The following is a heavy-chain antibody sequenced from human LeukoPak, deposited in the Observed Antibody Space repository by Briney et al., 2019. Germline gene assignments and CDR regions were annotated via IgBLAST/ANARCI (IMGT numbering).Heavy chain of an antibody. CDR3: AREYYYGSGSYYNGY. V-gene: IGHV3-7*04. D-gene: IGHD3-10*01. J-gene: IGHJ4*02. CDR2: IKQDGSEK. CDR1: GFIFKNYA. Sequence: PGGSLRLSCAASGFIFKNYAMSWVRQAPEKGLEWVANIKQDGSEKYYVDSVKGRFTISRDNAKNSLYLQMNSLRAEDTAVYYCAREYYYGSGSYYNGYWGQGTLVTVSS.